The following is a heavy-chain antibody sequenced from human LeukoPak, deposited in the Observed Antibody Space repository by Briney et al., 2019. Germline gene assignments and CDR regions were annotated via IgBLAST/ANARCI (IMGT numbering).Heavy chain of an antibody. CDR2: INHSGST. V-gene: IGHV4-34*01. Sequence: SETLSLTCAVYGGSFSGYYWSWIRQPPGKGLEWIGEINHSGSTNYNPSLKSRVTISVETSKNQFSLKLSSVTAADTAVYYSARGVGYCSSTSCYAGRSNWFDPWGQGTLVIVSS. J-gene: IGHJ5*02. D-gene: IGHD2-2*01. CDR1: GGSFSGYY. CDR3: ARGVGYCSSTSCYAGRSNWFDP.